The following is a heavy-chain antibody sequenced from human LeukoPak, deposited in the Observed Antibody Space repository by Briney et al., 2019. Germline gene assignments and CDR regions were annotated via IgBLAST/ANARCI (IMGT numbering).Heavy chain of an antibody. J-gene: IGHJ4*02. CDR2: ISSSGNTI. CDR1: GFTFSSYE. CDR3: ARVPGSSGWNYYFDY. D-gene: IGHD6-19*01. V-gene: IGHV3-48*03. Sequence: GGSLRLSCAASGFTFSSYEMNWVRQAPGEGLEWVSYISSSGNTIYYADSVKGRFTISRDNAKNSLYLQMNSLRAEDTAVYYCARVPGSSGWNYYFDYWGQGTLVTVSS.